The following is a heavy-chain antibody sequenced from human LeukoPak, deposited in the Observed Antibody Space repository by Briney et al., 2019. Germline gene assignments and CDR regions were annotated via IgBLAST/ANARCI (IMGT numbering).Heavy chain of an antibody. CDR3: ARVPISTTARGYFDY. CDR1: GGSVSSGSYY. D-gene: IGHD4-17*01. J-gene: IGHJ4*02. V-gene: IGHV4-61*01. CDR2: IYYSGSA. Sequence: SETLSLTCTVSGGSVSSGSYYWSWIRQPPGKGLEWIGYIYYSGSATYNPSLKSRVTMSVDTSKNKFSLRLSSVTAADTAVYYCARVPISTTARGYFDYWGQGTLVTVSS.